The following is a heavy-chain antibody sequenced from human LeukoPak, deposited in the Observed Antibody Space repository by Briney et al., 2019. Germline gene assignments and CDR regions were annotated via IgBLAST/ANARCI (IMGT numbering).Heavy chain of an antibody. V-gene: IGHV3-23*01. D-gene: IGHD3-3*02. CDR2: ISGSGGST. CDR3: AIPIHFWSGYYSY. Sequence: GGPLRLSCAASGFTFSSYAMSWVRQAPGKGLEWVSAISGSGGSTYYADSVKGRFTISRDNSKNTLYLQMNSLRAEDTAVYYCAIPIHFWSGYYSYWGQGTLVTVSS. J-gene: IGHJ4*02. CDR1: GFTFSSYA.